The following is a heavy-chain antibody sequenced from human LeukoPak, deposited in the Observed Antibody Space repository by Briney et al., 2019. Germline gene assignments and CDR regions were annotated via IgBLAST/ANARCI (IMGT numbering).Heavy chain of an antibody. CDR2: IYSGGST. CDR3: AREICVYSYGCYYYGMDV. D-gene: IGHD5-18*01. Sequence: GGSLRLSCAASGFTVSSNYMSWVRQAPGKGLEWVSVIYSGGSTYYADSVKGRFTISRDNSKNTLYLQMNSLRAEDTAVYYCAREICVYSYGCYYYGMDVWGQGTTVTVSS. J-gene: IGHJ6*02. V-gene: IGHV3-66*01. CDR1: GFTVSSNY.